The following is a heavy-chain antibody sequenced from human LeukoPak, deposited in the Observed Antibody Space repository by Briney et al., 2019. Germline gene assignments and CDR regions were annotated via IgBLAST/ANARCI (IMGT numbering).Heavy chain of an antibody. CDR3: ARGRDSGSYRGAFDI. CDR2: INPNSGGT. V-gene: IGHV1-2*02. J-gene: IGHJ3*02. Sequence: ASVKVSCKASGGTFSSYAISRVRQAPGQGLEWMGWINPNSGGTNYAQKFQGRVTMTRDTSISTAYMELSRLRSDDTAVYYCARGRDSGSYRGAFDIWGQGTVVTVSS. D-gene: IGHD1-26*01. CDR1: GGTFSSYA.